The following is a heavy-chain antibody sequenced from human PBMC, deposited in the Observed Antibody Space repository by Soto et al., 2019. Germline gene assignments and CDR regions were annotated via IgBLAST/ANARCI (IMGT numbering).Heavy chain of an antibody. D-gene: IGHD4-17*01. J-gene: IGHJ4*02. Sequence: QLQLQESCPGLVKPSETLSLTGTVSGGSISSRSYYWGWIRQPPGQGLEWIGSIYYSGSNYYNPSLKRRLNISVDTPKNQLSLKLSSVTAADTAVYYWARRTGHTYGDYAVDYWGQVNLVKVSS. CDR1: GGSISSRSYY. CDR3: ARRTGHTYGDYAVDY. V-gene: IGHV4-39*01. CDR2: IYYSGSN.